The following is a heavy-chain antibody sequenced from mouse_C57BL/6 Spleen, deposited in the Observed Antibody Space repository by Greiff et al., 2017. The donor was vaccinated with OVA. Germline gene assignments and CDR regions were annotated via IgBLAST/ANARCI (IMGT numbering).Heavy chain of an antibody. J-gene: IGHJ1*03. CDR2: IWSDGST. V-gene: IGHV2-6-1*01. CDR1: GFSLTSYG. Sequence: VKLQESGPGLVAPSQSLSITCTVSGFSLTSYGVHWVRQPPGKGLEWLVVIWSDGSTTYNSALISRMGISNDNSKNQVYLKMSSLQTEDTAMYYCARQGGNYGYFDVWGTGTTVTVSS. D-gene: IGHD2-1*01. CDR3: ARQGGNYGYFDV.